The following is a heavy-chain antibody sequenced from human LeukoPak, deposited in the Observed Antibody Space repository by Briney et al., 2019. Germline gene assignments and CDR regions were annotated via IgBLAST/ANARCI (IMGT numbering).Heavy chain of an antibody. CDR1: GFIFSSYW. CDR2: INGDGSIT. J-gene: IGHJ5*02. CDR3: ARGDVVVPAAMAPDP. Sequence: GGSLRLSSAASGFIFSSYWMHWVRQAPGKGLGWVSRINGDGSITTYAASVKGRFTISRDNAKNTLYLQMNSLTAEDTAVYYCARGDVVVPAAMAPDPWGQGTLVTVSS. D-gene: IGHD2-2*01. V-gene: IGHV3-74*01.